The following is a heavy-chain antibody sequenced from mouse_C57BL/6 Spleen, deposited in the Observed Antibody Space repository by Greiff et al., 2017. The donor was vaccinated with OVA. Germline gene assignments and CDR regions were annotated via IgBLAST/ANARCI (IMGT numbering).Heavy chain of an antibody. V-gene: IGHV5-6*02. D-gene: IGHD2-4*01. Sequence: EVMLVESGGDLVKPGGSLKLSCAASGFTFSSYGMSWVRQTPDKRLEWVATISSGGSYTYYPDSVKGRFTISCDNAKKTLYLQMSSLKSEDTAMYYCARHDYDGRYAMDDWGQGTSVTVSS. CDR2: ISSGGSYT. CDR1: GFTFSSYG. J-gene: IGHJ4*01. CDR3: ARHDYDGRYAMDD.